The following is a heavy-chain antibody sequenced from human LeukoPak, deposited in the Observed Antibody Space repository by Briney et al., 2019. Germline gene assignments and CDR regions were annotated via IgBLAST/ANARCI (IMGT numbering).Heavy chain of an antibody. Sequence: SETLSLTCTFSGGSISSGGYYWSWIRQHPGRGLEWIGYIYYSGSTYYNPSLKSRVTISVDKSKNQLSLKLSAVNAADTAVYYYARDRSGFYGSDIGGDYWGQGTLVTVSS. CDR3: ARDRSGFYGSDIGGDY. J-gene: IGHJ4*02. CDR1: GGSISSGGYY. D-gene: IGHD3-10*01. CDR2: IYYSGST. V-gene: IGHV4-31*03.